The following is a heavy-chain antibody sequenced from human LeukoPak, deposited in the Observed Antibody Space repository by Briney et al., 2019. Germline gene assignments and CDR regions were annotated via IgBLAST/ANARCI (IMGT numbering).Heavy chain of an antibody. CDR3: ARPRSDYYDSSGYYEYFDY. CDR2: INHSEST. D-gene: IGHD3-22*01. V-gene: IGHV4-34*01. Sequence: SETLSLTCAVYGGSFSGYYWSGMRHPRGRGLVGIGEINHSESTNYNPSLKSRVTISVATSKNQFSLKLSSVTAADTAVYYCARPRSDYYDSSGYYEYFDYWGQGTLVTVSS. J-gene: IGHJ4*02. CDR1: GGSFSGYY.